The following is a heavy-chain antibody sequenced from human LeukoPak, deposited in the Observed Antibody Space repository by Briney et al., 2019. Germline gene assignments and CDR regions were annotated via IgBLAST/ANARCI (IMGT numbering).Heavy chain of an antibody. V-gene: IGHV3-21*01. J-gene: IGHJ4*02. Sequence: GGSLRLSCAASGFTFSSYSMNWVRQAPGKGLEWVSSISSSSSYIYYADSVKGRFTISRDNAKNSLYLQMNSLRAEDTAVYYCARNCSGGSCYLETDYWGQGTLVTVSS. D-gene: IGHD2-15*01. CDR2: ISSSSSYI. CDR1: GFTFSSYS. CDR3: ARNCSGGSCYLETDY.